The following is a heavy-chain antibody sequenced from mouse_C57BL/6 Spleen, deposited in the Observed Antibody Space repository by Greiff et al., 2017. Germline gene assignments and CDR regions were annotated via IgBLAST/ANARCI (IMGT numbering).Heavy chain of an antibody. Sequence: VQLQQSGPELVKPGASVKISCKASGYTFTDYYMNWVKQSHGKSLEWIGDINPNNGGTSYNQKFKGKVTLTVDKSSSTAYMELRSLTSEDSAVYYWARADDGYPYWGQGTLVTVSA. D-gene: IGHD2-3*01. CDR2: INPNNGGT. J-gene: IGHJ3*01. V-gene: IGHV1-26*01. CDR1: GYTFTDYY. CDR3: ARADDGYPY.